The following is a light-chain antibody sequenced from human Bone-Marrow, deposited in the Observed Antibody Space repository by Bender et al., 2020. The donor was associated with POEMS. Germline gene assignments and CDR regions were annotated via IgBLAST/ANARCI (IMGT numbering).Light chain of an antibody. CDR2: EGS. J-gene: IGLJ3*02. Sequence: QSALSQPASVSGSPGQSITISCIGVSDDVGSYDLVSWYQQHPGKAPRLMIHEGSKRPLGVSNRFSGSKSGNTASLTISGVQPEDEGDYYCCSYVGGSSLMFGGGTKVTVL. V-gene: IGLV2-23*01. CDR1: SDDVGSYDL. CDR3: CSYVGGSSLM.